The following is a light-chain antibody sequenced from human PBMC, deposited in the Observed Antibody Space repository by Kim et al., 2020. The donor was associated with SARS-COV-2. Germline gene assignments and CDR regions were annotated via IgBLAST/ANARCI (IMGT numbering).Light chain of an antibody. CDR3: LQHSTYQIT. V-gene: IGKV1-17*01. CDR1: QDIRND. CDR2: GAS. J-gene: IGKJ5*01. Sequence: DIQMTQSPSSLSASVGDRVTITCRASQDIRNDLGWYQQNPGRAPKRLIYGASSLQSGVPSRFSGSGPGTEFTLTISSVQPEDFATYFCLQHSTYQITFVQGTRLEIK.